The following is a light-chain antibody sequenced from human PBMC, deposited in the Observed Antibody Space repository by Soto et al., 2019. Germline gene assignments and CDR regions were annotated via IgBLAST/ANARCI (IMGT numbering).Light chain of an antibody. CDR2: VTS. Sequence: DIQMTQSPSSVSASVGDRVTITCRATQGLSDSLAWYQQKPGKAPNLLISVTSRLQSGVPSRFSGSASGTDFTLTIDRLQPEDLATYYCQQGHNWPLTFGQGTRLEIK. J-gene: IGKJ5*01. CDR3: QQGHNWPLT. CDR1: QGLSDS. V-gene: IGKV1-12*01.